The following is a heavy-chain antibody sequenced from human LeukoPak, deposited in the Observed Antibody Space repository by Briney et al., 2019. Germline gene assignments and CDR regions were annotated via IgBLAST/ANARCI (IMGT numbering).Heavy chain of an antibody. CDR2: IYYSGST. CDR3: ARSVAAAGTLDAFDI. Sequence: SETLSLTCTVSGGSISSYYWSWIRQPPGKGLEWIGYIYYSGSTNYNPSLKSRVTISVDTSKNQFSLKLSSVTAADTAVYYCARSVAAAGTLDAFDIWGQGTMVTVSS. J-gene: IGHJ3*02. CDR1: GGSISSYY. D-gene: IGHD6-13*01. V-gene: IGHV4-59*01.